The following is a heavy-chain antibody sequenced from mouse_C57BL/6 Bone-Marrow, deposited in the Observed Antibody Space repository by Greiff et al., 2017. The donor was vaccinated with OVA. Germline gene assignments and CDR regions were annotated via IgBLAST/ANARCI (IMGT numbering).Heavy chain of an antibody. CDR1: GYTFTSYG. V-gene: IGHV1-81*01. J-gene: IGHJ2*01. CDR3: ARLGLYGFLFDH. CDR2: IYPRSGNT. Sequence: QVQLQQSGAELARPGASVKLSCKASGYTFTSYGISWVKQRTGQGLEWIGEIYPRSGNTYYNEKFKGKATLTADKSSSTAYMELRSLTSEDSAVYFCARLGLYGFLFDHWGQGTTLTVSS. D-gene: IGHD1-1*01.